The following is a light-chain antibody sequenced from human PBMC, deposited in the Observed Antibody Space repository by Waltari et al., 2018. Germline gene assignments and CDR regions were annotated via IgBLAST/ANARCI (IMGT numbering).Light chain of an antibody. CDR2: GSS. Sequence: DIVLTQSPGTLSLSPGERATLSCRASQTVRTTYLAWYQQKPGQAPTLLIYGSSSRATGIPDWFSGSGSGTDFTLTISSLEPEDFAVYYCQQYDISPRTFCGGTKVEI. J-gene: IGKJ4*01. CDR1: QTVRTTY. V-gene: IGKV3-20*01. CDR3: QQYDISPRT.